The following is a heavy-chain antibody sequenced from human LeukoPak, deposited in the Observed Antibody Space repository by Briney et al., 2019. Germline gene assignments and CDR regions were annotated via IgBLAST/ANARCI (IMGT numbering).Heavy chain of an antibody. CDR2: INHSGST. D-gene: IGHD3-10*01. CDR3: ARVSGWPPLKLDY. J-gene: IGHJ4*02. CDR1: RGSISSYY. V-gene: IGHV4-34*01. Sequence: SETLSLTCTVSRGSISSYYWSWIRQPPGKGLEWIGEINHSGSTNYNPSLKSRVTISVDTSKNQFSLKLSSVTAADTAVYYCARVSGWPPLKLDYWGQGTLVTVSS.